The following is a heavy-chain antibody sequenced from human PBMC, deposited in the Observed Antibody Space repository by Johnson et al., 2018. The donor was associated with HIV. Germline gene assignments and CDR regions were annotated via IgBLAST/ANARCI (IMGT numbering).Heavy chain of an antibody. CDR1: GFTFSSYA. CDR3: AKDVWHDILTGHTPSGDAFDI. Sequence: QVQLVESGGGVVQPGRSLRLSCAASGFTFSSYAMHWVRQAPAKGLEWVAFIRYDGSNKYYADSVKGRFTVSRDNSKNTLYLQMNSLRPEDTAVYYCAKDVWHDILTGHTPSGDAFDIWGQGTMVTVSS. J-gene: IGHJ3*02. CDR2: IRYDGSNK. D-gene: IGHD3-9*01. V-gene: IGHV3-30*02.